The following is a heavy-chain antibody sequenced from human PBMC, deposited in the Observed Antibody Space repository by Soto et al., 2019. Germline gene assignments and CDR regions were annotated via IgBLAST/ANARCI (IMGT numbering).Heavy chain of an antibody. CDR3: ARHLIDGYLDY. V-gene: IGHV4-39*01. CDR2: IYYSGST. D-gene: IGHD3-16*01. J-gene: IGHJ4*02. Sequence: SETLSLTCTVSGGSISSSSYYWGWIRQPPGKGLEWIGSIYYSGSTYYNPSLKSRVTISVDTSKNQFSLKRSSVTAADTAVYYCARHLIDGYLDYWGQGTLVTVSS. CDR1: GGSISSSSYY.